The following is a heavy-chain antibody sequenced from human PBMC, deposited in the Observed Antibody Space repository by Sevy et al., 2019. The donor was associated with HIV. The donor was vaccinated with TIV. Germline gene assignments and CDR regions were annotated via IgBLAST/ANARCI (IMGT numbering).Heavy chain of an antibody. Sequence: GSLRLSCAASGFDFSTYDMHWVRQAPGKGPEWVAFISFDGSDKWYVDSVKGRFTISRDNSKNTLYVQMNTLRDEDTAVYSCAKRERSYYDSSGNYDAFDVWGQGTSVTVSS. J-gene: IGHJ3*01. V-gene: IGHV3-33*03. CDR3: AKRERSYYDSSGNYDAFDV. CDR2: ISFDGSDK. CDR1: GFDFSTYD. D-gene: IGHD3-22*01.